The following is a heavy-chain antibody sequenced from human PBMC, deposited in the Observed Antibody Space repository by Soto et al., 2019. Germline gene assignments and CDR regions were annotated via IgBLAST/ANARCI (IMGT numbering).Heavy chain of an antibody. CDR2: ISAYNGNT. CDR3: AREGFAAGTFASAFDI. D-gene: IGHD6-19*01. Sequence: ASVKVSCKASGYTFTSYGISWVRQAPGQGLEWMGWISAYNGNTNYAQKLQGRVTMTTDTSTSTAYMELRSLRSDDTAVYYCAREGFAAGTFASAFDIWGQGTMVTVSS. CDR1: GYTFTSYG. J-gene: IGHJ3*02. V-gene: IGHV1-18*01.